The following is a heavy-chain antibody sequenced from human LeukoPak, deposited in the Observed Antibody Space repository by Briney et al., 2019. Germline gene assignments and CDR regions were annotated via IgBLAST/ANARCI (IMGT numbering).Heavy chain of an antibody. CDR1: GFTFDYYT. D-gene: IGHD5-18*01. J-gene: IGHJ4*02. CDR2: ISMDGVNT. CDR3: VKGRRRGYAYGTLES. V-gene: IGHV3-43*01. Sequence: GGSLRLSCAASGFTFDYYTMYWVRQGPEKGLEWVSLISMDGVNTFYTDSVKGRFTISRDNNKNSLYLQMNGLRTDDTGLYYCVKGRRRGYAYGTLESWGQGTLVTVSS.